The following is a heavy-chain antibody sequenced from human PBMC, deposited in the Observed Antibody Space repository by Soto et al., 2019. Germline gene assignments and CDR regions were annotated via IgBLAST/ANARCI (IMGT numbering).Heavy chain of an antibody. J-gene: IGHJ4*02. CDR2: IYYSGST. D-gene: IGHD4-4*01. V-gene: IGHV4-59*01. CDR3: ARSLGAVDYSDYFDY. Sequence: SETLSLTCTVSGGSISSYYWSWIRQPPGKGLEWIGYIYYSGSTNYNPSLKSRVTISVDTSKNQFSLKLSSVTAADTAVYYCARSLGAVDYSDYFDYWGQGTLVTVSS. CDR1: GGSISSYY.